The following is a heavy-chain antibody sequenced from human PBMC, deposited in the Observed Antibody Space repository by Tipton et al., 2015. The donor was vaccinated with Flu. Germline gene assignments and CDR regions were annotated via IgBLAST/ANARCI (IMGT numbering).Heavy chain of an antibody. Sequence: GLVKPSETLSLTCAVSGGSFNGYYWNWIRQAPGKGLEWIGEINYSGDSKYSPSLKSRVTISADTSKKQISLNVTSITAADTAIYHCARGGSWPHSWFDPWGQGILVTVSS. J-gene: IGHJ5*02. CDR2: INYSGDS. CDR3: ARGGSWPHSWFDP. D-gene: IGHD6-13*01. V-gene: IGHV4-34*01. CDR1: GGSFNGYY.